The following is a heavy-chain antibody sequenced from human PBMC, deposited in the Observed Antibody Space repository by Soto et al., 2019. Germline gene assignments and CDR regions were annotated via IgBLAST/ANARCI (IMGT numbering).Heavy chain of an antibody. CDR2: ISSTTNYI. CDR3: ARESEDLTSNFDY. Sequence: GGSLRLSCAASGFTFTRYSMNWVRQAPGKGLEWVSSISSTTNYIYYGDSMKGRFTISRDNAKNSLYLEMNSLRAGDTAVYYCARESEDLTSNFDYWGQGTLVTVSS. CDR1: GFTFTRYS. V-gene: IGHV3-21*06. J-gene: IGHJ4*02.